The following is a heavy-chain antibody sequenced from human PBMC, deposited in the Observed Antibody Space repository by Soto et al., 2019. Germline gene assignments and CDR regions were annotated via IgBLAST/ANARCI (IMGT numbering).Heavy chain of an antibody. V-gene: IGHV5-10-1*01. J-gene: IGHJ4*02. CDR3: ANPSGFSGYDAY. CDR2: IDPSDSYT. CDR1: GNSFTDYW. D-gene: IGHD5-12*01. Sequence: GEALKISCQGSGNSFTDYWITWARQMPGTGLERMGRIDPSDSYTNYNPSLQGHVTISADKTIGTAYLQWGRLTASDTAIYYGANPSGFSGYDAYWGQGTMVTVSS.